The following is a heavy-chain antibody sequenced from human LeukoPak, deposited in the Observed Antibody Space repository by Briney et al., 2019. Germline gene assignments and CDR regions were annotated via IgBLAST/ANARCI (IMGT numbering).Heavy chain of an antibody. J-gene: IGHJ4*02. D-gene: IGHD6-13*01. Sequence: GGSLRLSCAASGFTVSSNYMSWVRQAPGKGLEWVSVIYSGGSTYYADSVKGRFTISRDNSKNTLYLQMNSLRAEDAAVYYCARGALYSSSWSFDYWGQGTLVTVSS. CDR1: GFTVSSNY. CDR2: IYSGGST. V-gene: IGHV3-53*01. CDR3: ARGALYSSSWSFDY.